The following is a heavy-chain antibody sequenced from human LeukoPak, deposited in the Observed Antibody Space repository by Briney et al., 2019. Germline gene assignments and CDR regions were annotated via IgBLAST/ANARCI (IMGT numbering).Heavy chain of an antibody. D-gene: IGHD2-15*01. Sequence: PERSLRLSCAASGFTFRNYAMYWVRQAPGKGLEWVAFTNYDGSDRCYADSVKGRFTVSRDNPKNTLYLQMNSLRTEDTAVYYCAKDLPDRYSLEYWGQGTMVTVPS. J-gene: IGHJ4*02. V-gene: IGHV3-30*18. CDR3: AKDLPDRYSLEY. CDR2: TNYDGSDR. CDR1: GFTFRNYA.